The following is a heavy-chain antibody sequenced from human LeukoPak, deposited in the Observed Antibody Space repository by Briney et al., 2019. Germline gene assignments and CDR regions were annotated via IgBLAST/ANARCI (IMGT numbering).Heavy chain of an antibody. J-gene: IGHJ4*02. D-gene: IGHD4-23*01. CDR1: GGSISSSSYY. CDR3: ANSANYGGNSGYFDY. CDR2: IYYSGNT. Sequence: SETLSLTCTVSGGSISSSSYYWGWIRQPPGKGLEWIGSIYYSGNTYYNPSLKSRVTISIDTSKNQFSLKLSSVTAADTAVYYCANSANYGGNSGYFDYWGQGTLVTVSS. V-gene: IGHV4-39*01.